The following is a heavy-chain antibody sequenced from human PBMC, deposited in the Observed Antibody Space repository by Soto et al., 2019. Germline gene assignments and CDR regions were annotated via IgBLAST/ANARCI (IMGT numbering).Heavy chain of an antibody. CDR3: ARGGCSSTSCFFDYYYYGMDV. J-gene: IGHJ6*02. D-gene: IGHD2-2*01. CDR2: IYYSGST. Sequence: QVQLQESGPGLVKPSQTLSLTCTVSGGSISSGDYYWSWIRQPPGKGLEGIGYIYYSGSTYYNPSLQSLVTISVDTSKNQFSLKLSSVTAADTAVYYCARGGCSSTSCFFDYYYYGMDVWGQGTTVTVSS. V-gene: IGHV4-30-4*01. CDR1: GGSISSGDYY.